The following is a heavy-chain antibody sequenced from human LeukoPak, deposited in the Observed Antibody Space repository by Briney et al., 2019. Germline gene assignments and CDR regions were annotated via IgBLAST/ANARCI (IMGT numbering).Heavy chain of an antibody. Sequence: SETLSLTCTVSGVSVSSYSRSWVRQPAGKGLEWIWRIYTSGSTNYNPSLKSRVTMSVDTSKNQFSLKLSSVTAAETAVYYCARDRSSSWSYNWFDPWGQGTLVTVSS. V-gene: IGHV4-4*07. CDR3: ARDRSSSWSYNWFDP. D-gene: IGHD6-13*01. CDR2: IYTSGST. CDR1: GVSVSSYS. J-gene: IGHJ5*02.